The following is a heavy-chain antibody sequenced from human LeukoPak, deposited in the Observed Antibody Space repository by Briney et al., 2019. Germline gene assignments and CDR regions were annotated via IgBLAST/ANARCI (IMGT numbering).Heavy chain of an antibody. CDR1: GGSFSGYY. CDR2: INHSGST. D-gene: IGHD4-17*01. V-gene: IGHV4-34*09. Sequence: SETLSLTCAVYGGSFSGYYWSWIRQPPGKGLEWIGEINHSGSTNYNPSLKSRVTISVDTSKNQFSLKLSSVTAADTAVYYCARGRRSTVTGAFDIWGQGTMVTVSS. J-gene: IGHJ3*02. CDR3: ARGRRSTVTGAFDI.